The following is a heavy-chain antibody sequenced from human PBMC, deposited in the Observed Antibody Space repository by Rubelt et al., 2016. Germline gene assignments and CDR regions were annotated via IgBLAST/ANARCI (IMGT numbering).Heavy chain of an antibody. D-gene: IGHD1-26*01. V-gene: IGHV3-66*01. CDR3: ASGRRVFDF. CDR1: GFTFSSYS. J-gene: IGHJ4*02. CDR2: IYADGTT. Sequence: EGQLLESGGGLVQPGGSLRLSCAASGFTFSSYSMNWVRQAPGKGLEWVSLIYADGTTYYADSVRGRFIISRDISKNTWDLQMNSLRAEDTALYYCASGRRVFDFWGQGTLVIVSA.